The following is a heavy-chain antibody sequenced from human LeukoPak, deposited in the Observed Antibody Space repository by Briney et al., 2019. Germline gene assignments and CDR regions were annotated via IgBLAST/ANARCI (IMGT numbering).Heavy chain of an antibody. Sequence: ASVKVSCKASGYTFTGYYMHWVRQAPGQGLEWMGWINPNSGGTNYAQKFQGRVTITADESTSTAYMELSSLRSEDTAVYYCARRLYYDFWSGSAPDDAFDIWGQGTMVTVSS. CDR3: ARRLYYDFWSGSAPDDAFDI. V-gene: IGHV1-2*02. D-gene: IGHD3-3*01. J-gene: IGHJ3*02. CDR1: GYTFTGYY. CDR2: INPNSGGT.